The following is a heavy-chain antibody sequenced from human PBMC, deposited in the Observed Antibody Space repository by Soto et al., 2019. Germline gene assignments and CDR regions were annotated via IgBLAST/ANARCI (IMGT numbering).Heavy chain of an antibody. D-gene: IGHD3-16*01. Sequence: QVQLVQSGAELKKPGSSVKVSCKASGDTFSGYPINWVRQAPGEGLEWMGRIIPVFGTTNDAQRFEGRVTFTADESTNTAYMELRGLLSEDTAVYYCARDGGVEDLKYWGPGTLVTVSS. CDR2: IIPVFGTT. CDR3: ARDGGVEDLKY. V-gene: IGHV1-69*18. CDR1: GDTFSGYP. J-gene: IGHJ4*02.